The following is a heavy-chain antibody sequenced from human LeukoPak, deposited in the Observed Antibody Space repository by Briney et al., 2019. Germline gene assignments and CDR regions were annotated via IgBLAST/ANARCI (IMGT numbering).Heavy chain of an antibody. CDR1: GYTFSGHY. D-gene: IGHD3-9*01. Sequence: ASVNVSCKASGYTFSGHYIHWVRQAPGQGLEWVGWVNPKSGGTKYAQQFQGRLTMTRDTSVTTAHMLLSGLTFDDTAMYYCARMDGGVVTYFDSWGQGTLVTVSS. CDR2: VNPKSGGT. J-gene: IGHJ4*02. V-gene: IGHV1-2*02. CDR3: ARMDGGVVTYFDS.